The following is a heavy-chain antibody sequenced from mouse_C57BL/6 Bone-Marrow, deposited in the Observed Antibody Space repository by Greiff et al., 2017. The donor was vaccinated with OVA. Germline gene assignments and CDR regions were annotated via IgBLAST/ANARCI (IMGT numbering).Heavy chain of an antibody. Sequence: DVKLQESGEGLVKPGGSLKLSCAASGFTFSSYAMSWVRQTPEKRLEWVAYISSGGDYIYYADTVKGRFTISRDNARNTLYLQMSSLKSEDTAMYYCTRQILLVADYAMDYWGQGTSVTVSS. J-gene: IGHJ4*01. V-gene: IGHV5-9-1*02. CDR3: TRQILLVADYAMDY. CDR2: ISSGGDYI. D-gene: IGHD1-1*01. CDR1: GFTFSSYA.